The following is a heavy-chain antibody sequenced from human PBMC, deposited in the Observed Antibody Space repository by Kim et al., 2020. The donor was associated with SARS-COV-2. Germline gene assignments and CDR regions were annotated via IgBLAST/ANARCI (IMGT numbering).Heavy chain of an antibody. V-gene: IGHV3-30-3*01. CDR1: GFTSRRFP. J-gene: IGHJ6*03. Sequence: GGSLRLSCAASGFTSRRFPMHWVRQAPGKGLEWVALMSSDGSSIYNADSVKGRFTISRDNSKSTLYLQMNSLRAEDTAVYYCSRSGDVDKNMFGDFHYMDVWGKGTTVTVSS. CDR2: MSSDGSSI. D-gene: IGHD3-10*02. CDR3: SRSGDVDKNMFGDFHYMDV.